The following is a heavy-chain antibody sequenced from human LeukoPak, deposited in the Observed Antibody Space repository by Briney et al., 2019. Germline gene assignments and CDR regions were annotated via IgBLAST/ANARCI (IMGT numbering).Heavy chain of an antibody. CDR3: ARDRSGYANDAFDF. CDR2: LSYGGTNK. CDR1: GFTFSDYA. Sequence: QPGRSLRLSCAASGFTFSDYAMHWVRQAPGKGLEGVAVLSYGGTNKYYADSVKGRFTISRDNSKNTMFLQMNSLRAEDTAVYHCARDRSGYANDAFDFWGQGTMVTVSS. D-gene: IGHD3-3*01. J-gene: IGHJ3*01. V-gene: IGHV3-30*04.